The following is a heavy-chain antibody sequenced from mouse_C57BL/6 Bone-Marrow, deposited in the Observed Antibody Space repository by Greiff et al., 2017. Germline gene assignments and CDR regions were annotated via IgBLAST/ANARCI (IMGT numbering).Heavy chain of an antibody. V-gene: IGHV3-8*01. CDR1: GYSITSDY. CDR2: ISYSGST. CDR3: ARHGEDYFDD. D-gene: IGHD1-1*01. J-gene: IGHJ2*01. Sequence: VQLKESGPGLAKPSQTLSLTCSVTGYSITSDYWNWIRKCPGNKLEYMGYISYSGSTYYNPSLQSRNSITRDTSKTQYYLQLNSLTTKDTATYYCARHGEDYFDDWGQGTTLTVSS.